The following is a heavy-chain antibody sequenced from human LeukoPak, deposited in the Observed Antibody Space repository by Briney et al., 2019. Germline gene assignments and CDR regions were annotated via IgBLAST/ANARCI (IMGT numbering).Heavy chain of an antibody. CDR1: GYSISSGYY. CDR2: IYYSGST. D-gene: IGHD6-19*01. Sequence: SETLSLTCTVSGYSISSGYYWGWIRQPPGKGLEWIGSIYYSGSTYYNPSLKSRVTVSVDTSKNQFSLKLRSVTAADTAVYYCARGQARLAWFDPWGQGTLVTVSS. J-gene: IGHJ5*02. CDR3: ARGQARLAWFDP. V-gene: IGHV4-38-2*02.